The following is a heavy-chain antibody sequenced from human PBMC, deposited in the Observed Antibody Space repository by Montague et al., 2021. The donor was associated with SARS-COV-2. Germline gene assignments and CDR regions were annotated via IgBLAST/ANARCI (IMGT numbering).Heavy chain of an antibody. CDR1: GDSVSKKSGA. D-gene: IGHD3-9*01. V-gene: IGHV6-1*01. Sequence: CAISGDSVSKKSGAWNWIRQSPSRGLEWLGRAYYRSKWDSDYAESVKRRLVITPDTSKNQVSLQLNSVIPEDTAVYFCASSGITLTGLDAFDIWGQGTMVTVSP. CDR2: AYYRSKWDS. CDR3: ASSGITLTGLDAFDI. J-gene: IGHJ3*02.